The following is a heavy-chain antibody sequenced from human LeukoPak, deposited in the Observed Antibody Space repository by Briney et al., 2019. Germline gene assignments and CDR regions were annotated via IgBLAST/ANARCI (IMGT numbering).Heavy chain of an antibody. D-gene: IGHD2/OR15-2a*01. CDR2: INSYNGDT. J-gene: IGHJ4*02. CDR3: ARTRGSHISMAYLDY. CDR1: GYTFIGYY. Sequence: ASVKVSCKASGYTFIGYYVHWVRQAPGQGLEWMGWINSYNGDTNYAQKFQGRVTLTRDTSISTAYMELRSLTSDDTAVYYCARTRGSHISMAYLDYWGQGTLVTVSS. V-gene: IGHV1-2*02.